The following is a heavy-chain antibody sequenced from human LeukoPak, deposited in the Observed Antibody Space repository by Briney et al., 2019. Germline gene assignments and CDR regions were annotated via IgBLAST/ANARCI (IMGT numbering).Heavy chain of an antibody. J-gene: IGHJ1*01. Sequence: GASVNVSPKASGCTFTNYYVHWVRQAPGQGLEWMGIIKPSGGGTSYALKFQGRVTMTRDTSTSTAYMELSSLRSEDTAVYYCARDHFDSSGYYYLLGYFGHWGHSTLVTVSS. CDR2: IKPSGGGT. V-gene: IGHV1-46*01. D-gene: IGHD3-22*01. CDR1: GCTFTNYY. CDR3: ARDHFDSSGYYYLLGYFGH.